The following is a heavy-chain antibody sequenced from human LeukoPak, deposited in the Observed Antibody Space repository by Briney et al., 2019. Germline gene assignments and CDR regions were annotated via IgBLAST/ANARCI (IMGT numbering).Heavy chain of an antibody. CDR2: ISGSGGGT. J-gene: IGHJ6*02. Sequence: GGSLRLSCAVSGFTFNTYVMSWVRQAPGKGLEWVSAISGSGGGTYYVASVKGRFTISRDNSKNTLYLQMNSLRAEDTAVYYCATVYSSSPLRPLDVWGQGTTVTVSS. D-gene: IGHD2-2*01. CDR3: ATVYSSSPLRPLDV. V-gene: IGHV3-23*01. CDR1: GFTFNTYV.